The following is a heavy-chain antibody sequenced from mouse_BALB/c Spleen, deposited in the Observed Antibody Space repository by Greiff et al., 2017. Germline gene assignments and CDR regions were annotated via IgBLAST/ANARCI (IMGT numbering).Heavy chain of an antibody. CDR3: VRVGALYYFDY. CDR1: GFSLTSYD. J-gene: IGHJ2*01. CDR2: IWTGGGT. D-gene: IGHD4-1*01. V-gene: IGHV2-9-2*01. Sequence: VQLQESGPGLVAPSQTLSITCTVSGFSLTSYDISWIRQPPGKGLEWLGVIWTGGGTNYNSAFMSRLSISKDNSKSQVFLKMNSLQTDDTAIYYCVRVGALYYFDYWGQGTTLTVSS.